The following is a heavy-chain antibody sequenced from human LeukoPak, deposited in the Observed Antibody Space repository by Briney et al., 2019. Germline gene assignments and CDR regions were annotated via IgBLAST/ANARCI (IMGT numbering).Heavy chain of an antibody. CDR2: MNPNSGNT. CDR3: ARGKYYDRYAFDI. D-gene: IGHD3-16*01. J-gene: IGHJ3*02. V-gene: IGHV1-8*01. Sequence: GASVKVSCKASGYTLTSYDINWVRQATGQGLEWMGWMNPNSGNTGYAQKFQGRVTMTRNTSITTAYMELSSLRSEDTAVYYCARGKYYDRYAFDIWGQGTMVTVSS. CDR1: GYTLTSYD.